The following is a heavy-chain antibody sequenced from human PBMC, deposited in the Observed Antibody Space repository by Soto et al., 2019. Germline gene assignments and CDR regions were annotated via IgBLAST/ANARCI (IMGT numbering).Heavy chain of an antibody. V-gene: IGHV4-31*03. Sequence: PSETLSLTCTVSGGSISSGGYYWSWIRQHPGKGLEWIGYIYYSGSTYYNPSLKSRVTISVDTSKNQFSLKLSSVTAADTAVYYCARGYYDSSGYKTGGSWFDPWGQGTLVTVSS. CDR3: ARGYYDSSGYKTGGSWFDP. J-gene: IGHJ5*02. CDR2: IYYSGST. D-gene: IGHD3-22*01. CDR1: GGSISSGGYY.